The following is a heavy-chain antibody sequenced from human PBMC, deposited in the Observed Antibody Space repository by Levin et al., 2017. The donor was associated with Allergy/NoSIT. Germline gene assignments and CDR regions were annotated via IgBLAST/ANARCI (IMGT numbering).Heavy chain of an antibody. CDR1: GFTLSNYW. Sequence: GGSLRLSCAASGFTLSNYWMHWVRQAPGKGLVWVSRINRDGSSTVYADSVKGRFTISRDDAKNTLYLQMNSLRAEDTAVYYCARDNSRYYFDSWGQGTLATVSS. V-gene: IGHV3-74*01. CDR2: INRDGSST. J-gene: IGHJ4*02. CDR3: ARDNSRYYFDS. D-gene: IGHD2/OR15-2a*01.